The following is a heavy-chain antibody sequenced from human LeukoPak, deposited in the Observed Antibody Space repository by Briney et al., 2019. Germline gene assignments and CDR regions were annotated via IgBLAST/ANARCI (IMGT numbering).Heavy chain of an antibody. CDR2: ISNDLTTI. J-gene: IGHJ4*02. D-gene: IGHD3-10*01. Sequence: GGSLRLSCAASGASGITFSSYSMNWVRQAPGKGLEWIAYISNDLTTIHYAASVKGRFTISRDNARNSLYLQLDSLRGDDTGVYYCARARGGRTYSEPGGYPVFESWGQGALVTVSS. CDR3: ARARGGRTYSEPGGYPVFES. V-gene: IGHV3-48*04. CDR1: GASGITFSSYS.